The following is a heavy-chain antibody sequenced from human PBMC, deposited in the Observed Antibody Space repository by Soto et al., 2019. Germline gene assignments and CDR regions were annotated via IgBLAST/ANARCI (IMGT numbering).Heavy chain of an antibody. CDR3: AAPPRY. D-gene: IGHD6-6*01. V-gene: IGHV4-59*01. Sequence: SETLSLTCTVSGGSIIGYFWSWIRQPPGKGLQWIGNIYNSGNTDYNPSLMSRVTISVDTSRNQVSLNLTSMTAADTAVYFCAAPPRYWGQGILVTVSS. J-gene: IGHJ4*02. CDR1: GGSIIGYF. CDR2: IYNSGNT.